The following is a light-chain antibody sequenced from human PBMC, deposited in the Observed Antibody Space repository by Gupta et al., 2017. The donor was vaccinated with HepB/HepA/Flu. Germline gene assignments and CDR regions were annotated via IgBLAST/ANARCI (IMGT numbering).Light chain of an antibody. V-gene: IGLV1-44*01. CDR1: RSNLGRDA. CDR3: AAWDDSLKGVI. CDR2: SND. J-gene: IGLJ2*01. Sequence: QSVLTQPPSASGTPGQSVPISCSGSRSNLGRDAVHWVQPLPGTAPKFVIYSNDQRPSGVPDRFSGSKSGTSASLAISGLQSEDEADYYCAAWDDSLKGVIFGGGTKLTIL.